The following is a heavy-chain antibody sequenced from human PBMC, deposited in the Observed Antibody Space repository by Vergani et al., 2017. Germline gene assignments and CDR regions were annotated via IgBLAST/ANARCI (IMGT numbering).Heavy chain of an antibody. J-gene: IGHJ4*02. V-gene: IGHV3-15*01. Sequence: EVQLVESGGGLVKPGGSLRLSCAASGFTFSNAWMSWVRQAPGKGLEWVGRIKSKTDGGTTDYAAPVKGRFTISRDDSKNTLYLQMNSLKTEDTAVYYCAKDDPQQLVDYWGQGTLVTVSS. CDR2: IKSKTDGGTT. D-gene: IGHD6-13*01. CDR1: GFTFSNAW. CDR3: AKDDPQQLVDY.